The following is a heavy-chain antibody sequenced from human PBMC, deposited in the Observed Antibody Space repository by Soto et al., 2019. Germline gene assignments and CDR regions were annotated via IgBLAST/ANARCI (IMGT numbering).Heavy chain of an antibody. CDR2: ISHSANT. V-gene: IGHV4-38-2*01. Sequence: PSETLSLTCAVSAYSISSDYYWCFIRQPPGMGLEWIASISHSANTYYNPSLKSRVTISIDTSKNQFSLNLSSVTAADTAVYFCAGGPYSHYTAYWGQGTLVTVSS. CDR3: AGGPYSHYTAY. CDR1: AYSISSDYY. D-gene: IGHD4-4*01. J-gene: IGHJ4*02.